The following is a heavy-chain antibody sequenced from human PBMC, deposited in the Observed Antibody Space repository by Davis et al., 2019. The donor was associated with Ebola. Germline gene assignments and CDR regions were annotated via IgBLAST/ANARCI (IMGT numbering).Heavy chain of an antibody. V-gene: IGHV1-2*02. CDR3: ARDLSCSGGSCYVSYYYGMDV. D-gene: IGHD2-15*01. CDR2: INPNSGGT. Sequence: ASVKVSCKASGYTFTGYYMHWVRQAPGQGLEWMGWINPNSGGTNYAQKLQGRVTMTTDTSTSTAYMELRSLRSDDTAVYYCARDLSCSGGSCYVSYYYGMDVWGQGTTVTVSS. CDR1: GYTFTGYY. J-gene: IGHJ6*02.